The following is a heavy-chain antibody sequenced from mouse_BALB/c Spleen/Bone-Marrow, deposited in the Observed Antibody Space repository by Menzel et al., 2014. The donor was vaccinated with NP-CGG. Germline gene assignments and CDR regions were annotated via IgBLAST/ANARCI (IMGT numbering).Heavy chain of an antibody. CDR1: GFTFSDYY. Sequence: EVQLVESGGGLVQPGGSLKLPCATSGFTFSDYYMYWVRQTPEKRLEWVAYISNGGGSTYYPDTVKGRFTISRDNAKNTLYLQMSRLKSEETAMYYCARGGIYYGMDYWGQGTSVTVSS. CDR2: ISNGGGST. CDR3: ARGGIYYGMDY. J-gene: IGHJ4*01. V-gene: IGHV5-12*02.